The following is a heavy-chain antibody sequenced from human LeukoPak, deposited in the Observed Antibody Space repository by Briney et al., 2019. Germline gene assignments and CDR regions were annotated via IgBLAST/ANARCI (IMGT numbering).Heavy chain of an antibody. D-gene: IGHD3-9*01. Sequence: GASLRLSCSASGFTFSGYAMSWVRQAPGKGLEWVSTISSTGDVTYHADSVKGRFTISRDNPKNTLYLQMTTLRVDDTAIYYCATDYTTGYFPYWGQGTLVTVSS. CDR1: GFTFSGYA. CDR3: ATDYTTGYFPY. CDR2: ISSTGDVT. J-gene: IGHJ4*02. V-gene: IGHV3-23*01.